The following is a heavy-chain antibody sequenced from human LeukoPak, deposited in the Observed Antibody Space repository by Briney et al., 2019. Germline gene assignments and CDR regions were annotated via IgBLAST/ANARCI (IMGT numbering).Heavy chain of an antibody. CDR1: GFTFSAYA. D-gene: IGHD2-15*01. J-gene: IGHJ6*03. CDR3: AKGSTAFGSSWYGKAYYYMDV. Sequence: GGSLRLSCAASGFTFSAYAMSWVRLAPGKGLEWVSGISGSGAGTYYADSVKGRFTISRDNSKNTLDLQMNSLRAGDTAVYYCAKGSTAFGSSWYGKAYYYMDVWGQGTMVTVSS. V-gene: IGHV3-23*01. CDR2: ISGSGAGT.